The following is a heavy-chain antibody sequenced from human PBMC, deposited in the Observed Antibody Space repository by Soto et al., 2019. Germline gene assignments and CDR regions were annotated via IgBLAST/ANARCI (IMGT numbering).Heavy chain of an antibody. D-gene: IGHD3-22*01. Sequence: ASVKVSCKASGYTFTGYYMHWVRQAPGQGLEWMGWINPNSGGTNYAQKFQGRVTMTRDTSISTAYMELSRLRSDDTAVYYCARRAAVVTRRPNWFDTWGQGTLVTVSS. J-gene: IGHJ5*02. CDR3: ARRAAVVTRRPNWFDT. CDR2: INPNSGGT. CDR1: GYTFTGYY. V-gene: IGHV1-2*02.